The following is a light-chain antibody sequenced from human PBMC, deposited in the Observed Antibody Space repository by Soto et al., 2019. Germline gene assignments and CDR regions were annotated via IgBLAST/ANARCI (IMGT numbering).Light chain of an antibody. Sequence: EIVLTQSPGTLSLSPGERATLSCRASQSVSSSYLAWYQQKPGQAPRLLIYGASSRATGIPDRFSGSGSGTDFTLTLSRLEPEEFAVYYCQQYGSSPQTFGQGTKVEIK. V-gene: IGKV3-20*01. CDR3: QQYGSSPQT. CDR2: GAS. CDR1: QSVSSSY. J-gene: IGKJ1*01.